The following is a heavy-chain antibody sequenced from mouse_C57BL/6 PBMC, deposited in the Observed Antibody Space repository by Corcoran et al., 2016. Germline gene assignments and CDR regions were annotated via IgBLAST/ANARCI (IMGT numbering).Heavy chain of an antibody. CDR3: ARFPYYYGSSDFDY. CDR2: ISYDGSN. J-gene: IGHJ2*01. CDR1: GYSITSGYY. V-gene: IGHV3-6*01. Sequence: DVQLQESGPGLVKPSQSLSLTCSVTGYSITSGYYWNWIRQFPGNKREWMGYISYDGSNNYNPSLKNRISITLDTSKNQFFLKLNSVTTEDTATYYCARFPYYYGSSDFDYWGQGTTLTVSS. D-gene: IGHD1-1*01.